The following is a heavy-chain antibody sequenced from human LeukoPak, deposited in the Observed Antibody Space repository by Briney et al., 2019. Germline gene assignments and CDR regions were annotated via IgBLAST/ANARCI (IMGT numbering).Heavy chain of an antibody. J-gene: IGHJ5*02. Sequence: PSETLSLTCTVSGGSISSGSYYWSWIRQPAGKGLEWIGRIYTSGSTNYNPSLKSRVTISVDTSKNQFSLKLSSVTAADTAVHYCARDGYSSSWYEYNWFDPWGQGTLVTVSS. D-gene: IGHD6-13*01. CDR2: IYTSGST. CDR1: GGSISSGSYY. CDR3: ARDGYSSSWYEYNWFDP. V-gene: IGHV4-61*02.